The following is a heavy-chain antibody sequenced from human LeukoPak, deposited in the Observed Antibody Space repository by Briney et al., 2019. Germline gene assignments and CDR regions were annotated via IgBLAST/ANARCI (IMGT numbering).Heavy chain of an antibody. V-gene: IGHV3-23*01. J-gene: IGHJ4*02. D-gene: IGHD3-9*01. CDR1: GFTFTHYA. CDR2: ISSSGGST. CDR3: AKVTTGHYFDY. Sequence: GGSLRLSCAASGFTFTHYAMRWVRQAPGKVLEWVSCISSSGGSTYYADSVKGRFTISRDDSKNTLYVQMNSLRAEDTAMYYCAKVTTGHYFDYWGQGTLVTVSS.